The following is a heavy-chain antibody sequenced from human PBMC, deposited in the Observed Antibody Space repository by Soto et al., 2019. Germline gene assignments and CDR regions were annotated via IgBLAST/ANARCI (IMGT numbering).Heavy chain of an antibody. V-gene: IGHV4-34*12. D-gene: IGHD1-26*01. CDR1: GGSFSAYY. J-gene: IGHJ6*02. CDR3: ASQRPTDGRWEFANYYGMDV. Sequence: PSETLSLTCAVYGGSFSAYYWSWVRQPPGKGLEWIGEIIHSESTKYNPSLKSRVTISVDTSKNQFSLKLSSVTAADTAVYYCASQRPTDGRWEFANYYGMDVWGQGTPVTVS. CDR2: IIHSEST.